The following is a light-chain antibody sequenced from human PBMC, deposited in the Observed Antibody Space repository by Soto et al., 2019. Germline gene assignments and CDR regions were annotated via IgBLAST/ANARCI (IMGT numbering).Light chain of an antibody. CDR3: SSFAASNTWV. J-gene: IGLJ3*02. V-gene: IGLV2-8*01. CDR2: EVT. Sequence: QSALTQPPSASGSPGQSVTISCTGTSSDVGAYNYVSWYQQHAGKAPKLVIYEVTKRPSGVPDRFTGSKSANTASLTVSGLQAEDEADYCCSSFAASNTWVFGGGTGLAVL. CDR1: SSDVGAYNY.